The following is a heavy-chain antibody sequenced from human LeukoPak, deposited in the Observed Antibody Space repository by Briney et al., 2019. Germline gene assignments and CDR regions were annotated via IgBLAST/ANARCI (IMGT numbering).Heavy chain of an antibody. CDR1: GYTFTGYY. CDR3: AKDRIRSEDYYYYYMDV. CDR2: FDPEDGET. D-gene: IGHD3-3*01. J-gene: IGHJ6*03. V-gene: IGHV1-24*01. Sequence: ASVKVSCKASGYTFTGYYMHWVRQAPGKGLEWMGGFDPEDGETIYAQKFQGRVTMTEDTSTDTAYMELSSLRSEDTAVYYCAKDRIRSEDYYYYYMDVWGKGTTVTVSS.